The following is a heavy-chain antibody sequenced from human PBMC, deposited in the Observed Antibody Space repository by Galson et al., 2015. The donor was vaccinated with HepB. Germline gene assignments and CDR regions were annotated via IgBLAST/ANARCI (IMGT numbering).Heavy chain of an antibody. CDR3: ARLDIVVVPAAMRGDYYYYYGMDV. J-gene: IGHJ6*02. D-gene: IGHD2-2*03. CDR1: GYSFTSYW. V-gene: IGHV5-51*03. Sequence: QSGAEVKKPGESLKISCKGSGYSFTSYWIGWVRQMPGKGLEWMGIIYPGDSDTRYSPSFQGQVTISADKSISTAYLQWSSLKASDTAMYYCARLDIVVVPAAMRGDYYYYYGMDVWGQGTTVTVSS. CDR2: IYPGDSDT.